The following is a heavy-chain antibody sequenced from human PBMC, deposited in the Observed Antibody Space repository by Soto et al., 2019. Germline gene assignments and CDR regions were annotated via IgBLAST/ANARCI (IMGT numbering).Heavy chain of an antibody. CDR2: IYHSGST. V-gene: IGHV4-31*03. CDR1: GGSISSGGYY. J-gene: IGHJ5*02. CDR3: ARGAVPGWFDP. Sequence: QVQLQESGPGLVKPSQTLSLTCTVSGGSISSGGYYWSWIRQHPGKGLEWIGYIYHSGSTYYNPSLKSRVTISVDTSKKKFSLKLSSVTAADTAVYYCARGAVPGWFDPWGQGTLVTVSS.